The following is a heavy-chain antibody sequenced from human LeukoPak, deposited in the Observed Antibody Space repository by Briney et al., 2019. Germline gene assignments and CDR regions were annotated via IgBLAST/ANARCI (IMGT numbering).Heavy chain of an antibody. V-gene: IGHV5-10-1*01. D-gene: IGHD3-22*01. Sequence: GESLKISCKGSGSSFTSYWISWVRQMPGKGLEWMGRIDPSDSYTNYSPSFQGHVTISADKSISTAYLQWSSLKASDTAMYYCARGGEDYYDSSGPTGHAFDIWGQGTMVTVSS. J-gene: IGHJ3*02. CDR1: GSSFTSYW. CDR3: ARGGEDYYDSSGPTGHAFDI. CDR2: IDPSDSYT.